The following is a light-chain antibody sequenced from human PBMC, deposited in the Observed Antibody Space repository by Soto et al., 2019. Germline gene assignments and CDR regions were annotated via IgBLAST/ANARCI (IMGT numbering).Light chain of an antibody. CDR3: QQRSNWAIT. Sequence: EIVLTQSPATLSLSPGERATLSCRASQSVSRYLAWYQQKPGQTPRLLIYDASNRATGIPARFSGSGSGTDFTLTISSLEPEDFAVYYCQQRSNWAITFGGGTKVDI. CDR2: DAS. V-gene: IGKV3-11*01. CDR1: QSVSRY. J-gene: IGKJ4*01.